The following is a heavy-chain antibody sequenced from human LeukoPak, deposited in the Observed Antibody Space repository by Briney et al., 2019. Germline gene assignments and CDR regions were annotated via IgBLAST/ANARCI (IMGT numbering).Heavy chain of an antibody. CDR2: INPSGGST. Sequence: ASVKVSCKASGYTFTSYFMHWVRQAPGQGLEWMGIINPSGGSTSYAQKFQGRVTMTRDTSTSTVYMELSSLRSEDTAVYYCARIEYSSSSGEYYFDYWGQGTLVTVSS. J-gene: IGHJ4*02. CDR1: GYTFTSYF. CDR3: ARIEYSSSSGEYYFDY. V-gene: IGHV1-46*01. D-gene: IGHD6-6*01.